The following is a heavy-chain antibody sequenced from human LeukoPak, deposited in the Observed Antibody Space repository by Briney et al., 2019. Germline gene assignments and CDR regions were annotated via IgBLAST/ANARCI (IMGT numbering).Heavy chain of an antibody. CDR1: GYTFISYD. CDR3: ARSSVGVRRRTDY. Sequence: ASVKVSCKAFGYTFISYDINWVRQATGQGLEWMGWMNPNSGNTGYAQKFQGRVTMTRSSSISTAYMELSNLSSEDTAVYYCARSSVGVRRRTDYWGKGTLVTVSS. D-gene: IGHD1-26*01. CDR2: MNPNSGNT. J-gene: IGHJ4*02. V-gene: IGHV1-8*01.